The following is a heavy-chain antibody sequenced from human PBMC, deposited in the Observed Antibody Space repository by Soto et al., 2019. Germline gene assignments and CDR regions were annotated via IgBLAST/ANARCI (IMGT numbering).Heavy chain of an antibody. Sequence: GASVKVSCKASGGTFSSYAISWVRQAPGQGLEWMGGIIPIFGTANYAQKFQGRVTITADESTSTAYMELSSLRSEDTAVYYCASRIKVVYYYYGMEVWGQGTTVTVSS. CDR2: IIPIFGTA. V-gene: IGHV1-69*13. D-gene: IGHD2-15*01. CDR3: ASRIKVVYYYYGMEV. CDR1: GGTFSSYA. J-gene: IGHJ6*02.